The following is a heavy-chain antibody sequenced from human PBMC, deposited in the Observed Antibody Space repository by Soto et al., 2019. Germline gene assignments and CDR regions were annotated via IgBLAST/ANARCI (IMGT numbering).Heavy chain of an antibody. V-gene: IGHV3-30*18. J-gene: IGHJ4*02. CDR3: AKAFGSGSDDY. D-gene: IGHD1-26*01. CDR1: GFTFSSYG. CDR2: ISYDGSNK. Sequence: GGSLRLSCAASGFTFSSYGMHWVRQAPGKGLEWVAVISYDGSNKYYADSVKGRFTISRDNSKNTLYLQMNSLRAEDTAVYYCAKAFGSGSDDYWGQGTLVTVSS.